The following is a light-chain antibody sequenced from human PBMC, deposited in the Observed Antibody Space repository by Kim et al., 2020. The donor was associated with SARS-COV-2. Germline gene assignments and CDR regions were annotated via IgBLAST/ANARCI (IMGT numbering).Light chain of an antibody. Sequence: SASVGDRVTITCRARQGISNYLAWYQQKPGKVPKLLIYAASTLQSGVPSRFSGSGSGTDFTLTISSLQPEDVATYYCQKYNSALTFGGGTKVDIK. CDR3: QKYNSALT. J-gene: IGKJ4*01. V-gene: IGKV1-27*01. CDR1: QGISNY. CDR2: AAS.